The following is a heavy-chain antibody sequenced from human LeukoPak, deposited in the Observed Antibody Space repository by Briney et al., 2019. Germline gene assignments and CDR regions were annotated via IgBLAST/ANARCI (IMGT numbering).Heavy chain of an antibody. J-gene: IGHJ4*02. CDR3: ARDVGGSPDY. CDR2: IKQDGSER. CDR1: GFTFSTYW. Sequence: PGGSLRLSCAASGFTFSTYWMAWVRQAPGKGLEWVANIKQDGSERNSVDSVKGRFTISRDNAKSSLFLQMSSLRAEDTAVYYCARDVGGSPDYWGQGTLVTVSS. V-gene: IGHV3-7*05. D-gene: IGHD1-26*01.